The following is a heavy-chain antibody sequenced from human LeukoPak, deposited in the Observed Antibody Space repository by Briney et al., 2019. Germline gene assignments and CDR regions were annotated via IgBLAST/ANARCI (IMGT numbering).Heavy chain of an antibody. V-gene: IGHV3-21*01. Sequence: PGGSLRLSCAASGFTFSSYSMNWVRQAPGKGLEWVSSISSSSSYIYYADSVKGRFTISRDDAKNSLYLQMNSLRAEDTAVYYCASPGGKRGYRFDYWGQGTLVTVSS. CDR3: ASPGGKRGYRFDY. D-gene: IGHD5-18*01. CDR1: GFTFSSYS. J-gene: IGHJ4*02. CDR2: ISSSSSYI.